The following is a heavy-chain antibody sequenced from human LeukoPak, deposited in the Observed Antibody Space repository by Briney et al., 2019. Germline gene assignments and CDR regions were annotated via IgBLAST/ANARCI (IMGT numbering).Heavy chain of an antibody. CDR1: GFTFTNYW. CDR2: IKDNGSER. J-gene: IGHJ4*02. V-gene: IGHV3-7*01. Sequence: GGSLRLSCAASGFTFTNYWMTWFRQAPGKGLEWVANIKDNGSERHYVDSVKGRFTISRDNAKNSLYLQMNSLRGEDTAVYYRARDSAWYGLWGQGTLVTASS. D-gene: IGHD6-19*01. CDR3: ARDSAWYGL.